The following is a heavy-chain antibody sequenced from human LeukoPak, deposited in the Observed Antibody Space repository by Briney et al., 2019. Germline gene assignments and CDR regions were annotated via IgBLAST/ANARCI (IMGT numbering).Heavy chain of an antibody. CDR1: GYTFTSYG. CDR3: ARGPLPWYDFWSGYYTNWFDP. CDR2: ISAYNGNT. J-gene: IGHJ5*02. V-gene: IGHV1-18*01. Sequence: ASVKVSCKASGYTFTSYGISWVRQAPGQGLEWMGWISAYNGNTNYAQKLQGRVTMTTDTSTSTAYMELRSLRSDDTAVYYCARGPLPWYDFWSGYYTNWFDPWSQGTLVTVSS. D-gene: IGHD3-3*01.